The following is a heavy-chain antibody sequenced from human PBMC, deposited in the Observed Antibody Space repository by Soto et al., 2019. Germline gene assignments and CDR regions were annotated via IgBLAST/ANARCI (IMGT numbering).Heavy chain of an antibody. D-gene: IGHD3-22*01. CDR1: GGSISSYY. Sequence: SETLSLTCTVSGGSISSYYWSWIRQPPGKGLEWIGYIYYSGSTNYNPSLKSRVTISVDTSKNQFSLKLSSVTAADTAVYYCARGYYDSSGCYYLNFDYWGQGTLVTVSS. CDR3: ARGYYDSSGCYYLNFDY. CDR2: IYYSGST. J-gene: IGHJ4*02. V-gene: IGHV4-59*01.